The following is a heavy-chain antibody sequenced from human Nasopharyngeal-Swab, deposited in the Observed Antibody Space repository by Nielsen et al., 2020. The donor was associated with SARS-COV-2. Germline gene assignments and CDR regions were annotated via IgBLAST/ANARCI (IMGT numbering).Heavy chain of an antibody. D-gene: IGHD4-17*01. CDR2: INHSGST. Sequence: SETLSLTCAVYGGSFSGYYWSWIRQPPGKGLEWIGEINHSGSTNYNPSLKSRVTISVDTSKNQFSLKLSSVTAADTAVYYCARGSTATTFYYYYYGMDVWGQGTTVTVSS. CDR3: ARGSTATTFYYYYYGMDV. CDR1: GGSFSGYY. V-gene: IGHV4-34*01. J-gene: IGHJ6*02.